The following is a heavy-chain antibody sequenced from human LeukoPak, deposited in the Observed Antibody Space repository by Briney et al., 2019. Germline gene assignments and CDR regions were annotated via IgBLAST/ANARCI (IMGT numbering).Heavy chain of an antibody. V-gene: IGHV4-39*07. Sequence: SETLSLTCTVSGGSISSSSYYWGWIRQPPGKGLEWIGSIYYSGSTYYNPSLKSRVTISVDKSKNQFSLKLSSVTAADTAVYYCARVASRGYNWYFDLWGRGTLVTVSS. CDR2: IYYSGST. CDR1: GGSISSSSYY. J-gene: IGHJ2*01. CDR3: ARVASRGYNWYFDL. D-gene: IGHD5-18*01.